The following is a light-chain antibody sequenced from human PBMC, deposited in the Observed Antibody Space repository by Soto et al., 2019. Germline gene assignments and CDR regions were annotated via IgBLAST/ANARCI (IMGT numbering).Light chain of an antibody. J-gene: IGKJ1*01. CDR3: QQYNRH. Sequence: DIQMTQSPSTLSASVGDRVTITCRASQSISDSLAWYQQKPGKAPKLVIFKASNLESGVPSRFSGSGSGTEFTLTISSLQPDDFATYYCQQYNRHFGQGTKVEIK. CDR2: KAS. V-gene: IGKV1-5*03. CDR1: QSISDS.